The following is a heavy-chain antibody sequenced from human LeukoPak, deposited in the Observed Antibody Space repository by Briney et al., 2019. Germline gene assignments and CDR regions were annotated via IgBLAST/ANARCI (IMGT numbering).Heavy chain of an antibody. CDR3: AADLRGYSYGSYYYYNGMDV. J-gene: IGHJ6*02. D-gene: IGHD5-18*01. CDR2: IVVGSGNT. V-gene: IGHV1-58*02. Sequence: SVKVSCKASGFTFTSSAMQWVRQARGQRLEWIGWIVVGSGNTNYAQKFQERVTITRDMSTSTAYMELSSLRSEDTAVYYCAADLRGYSYGSYYYYNGMDVWGQGTTVTVSS. CDR1: GFTFTSSA.